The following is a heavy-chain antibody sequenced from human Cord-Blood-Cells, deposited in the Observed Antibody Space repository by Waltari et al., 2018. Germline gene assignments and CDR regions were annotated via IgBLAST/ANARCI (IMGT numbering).Heavy chain of an antibody. Sequence: QVQLQESGPGLVKPSETLSLTCAVPGYSISSGYYWGWIRQPPGKGLEVIGGVYTSGSTYYNPSLKRRITISVAASKNQFALKLSAVTAADTAVYYCARSAWGRDAFDIWGQGTMVTVSS. V-gene: IGHV4-38-2*01. CDR2: VYTSGST. D-gene: IGHD1-26*01. CDR3: ARSAWGRDAFDI. J-gene: IGHJ3*02. CDR1: GYSISSGYY.